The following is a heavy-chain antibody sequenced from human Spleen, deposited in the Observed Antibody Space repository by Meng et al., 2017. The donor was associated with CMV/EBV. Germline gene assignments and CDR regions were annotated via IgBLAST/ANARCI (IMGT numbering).Heavy chain of an antibody. D-gene: IGHD1-14*01. CDR2: ISYSGNT. CDR3: AREDRGPRTGSEFSYYYGMDV. V-gene: IGHV4-61*08. CDR1: GGSVSSDGHY. Sequence: SETLSLTCSVSGGSVSSDGHYWSWIRQPPGKGLEWIGYISYSGNTNYNPSLKSRVTISVDTSKNQFSLRLSSVTAADTAVYFCAREDRGPRTGSEFSYYYGMDVWGQGTTVTVSS. J-gene: IGHJ6*02.